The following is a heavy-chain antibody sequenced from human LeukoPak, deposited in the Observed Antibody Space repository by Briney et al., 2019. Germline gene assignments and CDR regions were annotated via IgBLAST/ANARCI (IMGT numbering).Heavy chain of an antibody. Sequence: APVKVSCKASGYTFTGYYMHWVRQAPGQGLEWMGWINPNSGGTNYAQKFQGRVTMTRDTSISTAYMELSRLRSDDTAVYYCARGVGGEMATEVGWYFDLWGRGILVTVSS. D-gene: IGHD5-24*01. CDR3: ARGVGGEMATEVGWYFDL. V-gene: IGHV1-2*02. J-gene: IGHJ2*01. CDR1: GYTFTGYY. CDR2: INPNSGGT.